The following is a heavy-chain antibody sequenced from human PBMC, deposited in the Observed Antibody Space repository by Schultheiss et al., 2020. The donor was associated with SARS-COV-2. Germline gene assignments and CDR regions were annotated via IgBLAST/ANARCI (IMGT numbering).Heavy chain of an antibody. CDR1: GFTFSSYG. CDR3: ARDEETYYYDSSGYQAQKMGLDY. D-gene: IGHD3-22*01. J-gene: IGHJ4*02. V-gene: IGHV3-33*01. Sequence: GGSLRLSCAASGFTFSSYGMHWVRQAPGKGLEWVAVIWYDGSNKYYADSVKGRFTISRDNSKNTLYLQMNSLRAEDTAVYYCARDEETYYYDSSGYQAQKMGLDYWGQGTLVTVSS. CDR2: IWYDGSNK.